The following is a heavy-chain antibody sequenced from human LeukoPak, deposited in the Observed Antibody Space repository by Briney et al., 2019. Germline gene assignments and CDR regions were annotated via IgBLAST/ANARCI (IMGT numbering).Heavy chain of an antibody. V-gene: IGHV1-69*13. Sequence: SVKVSCKASGDTFSKYPISWVRQAPGQGLEWMGGSVPIFGGPNYAQKFQGRVTITVDESASTAYMELSSLTYEDTALYYCAIGSDTVPGPAAIRGSNWFDPWGQGTLVTVSS. J-gene: IGHJ5*02. CDR2: SVPIFGGP. CDR3: AIGSDTVPGPAAIRGSNWFDP. D-gene: IGHD2-2*02. CDR1: GDTFSKYP.